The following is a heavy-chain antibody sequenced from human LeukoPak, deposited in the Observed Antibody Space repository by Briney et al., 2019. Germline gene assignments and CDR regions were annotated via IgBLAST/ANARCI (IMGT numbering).Heavy chain of an antibody. CDR1: GLTVSSNY. J-gene: IGHJ5*02. D-gene: IGHD1-26*01. CDR2: IYSGGST. Sequence: PGGSLRLSRAASGLTVSSNYMTWVRQAPGKGLEWVSVIYSGGSTYYADSVRGRFTISRDNSKNTLYLQMNSLRAEDTAVYYCTRGRSPNWFDPWGQGTLVTVSS. V-gene: IGHV3-66*01. CDR3: TRGRSPNWFDP.